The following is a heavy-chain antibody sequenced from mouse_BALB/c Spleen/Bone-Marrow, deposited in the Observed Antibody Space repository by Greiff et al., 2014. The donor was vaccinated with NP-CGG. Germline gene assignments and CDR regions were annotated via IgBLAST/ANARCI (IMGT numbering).Heavy chain of an antibody. CDR3: ARRVHYYGFYFDY. CDR2: IYPGNVNT. D-gene: IGHD1-2*01. J-gene: IGHJ2*01. V-gene: IGHV1S56*01. Sequence: VKLMESGPELVKPGASVRISCKASGYTFTSYYIHWVKQRPGQGLEWIGWIYPGNVNTEYNEKFKGKATLTADKSSSTAYMQLSSLTSEDSAVYFCARRVHYYGFYFDYWGQGTTLTVSS. CDR1: GYTFTSYY.